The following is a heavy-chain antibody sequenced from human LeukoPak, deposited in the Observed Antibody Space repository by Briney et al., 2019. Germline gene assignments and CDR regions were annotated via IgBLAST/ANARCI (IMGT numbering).Heavy chain of an antibody. Sequence: GGSLRLSCAASGFTFSSYAMSWVRQAPGKGLEWVSSITGSSASTYYADSVKGRFTISRDNSKNTLYLQMNSLRAEDMAVYFCAKLDYYDTHWGQGTLVTVSS. V-gene: IGHV3-23*01. D-gene: IGHD3-22*01. J-gene: IGHJ4*02. CDR1: GFTFSSYA. CDR3: AKLDYYDTH. CDR2: ITGSSAST.